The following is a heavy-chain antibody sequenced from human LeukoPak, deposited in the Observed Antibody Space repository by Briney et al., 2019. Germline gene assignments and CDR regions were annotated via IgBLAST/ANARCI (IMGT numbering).Heavy chain of an antibody. D-gene: IGHD3-10*01. CDR1: GFIFSSCA. Sequence: GRSLRLSCVASGFIFSSCAMYWVRQAPGKGLEWVAVISHDGTIEYYTDSVKGRFTISRDNSKNRLYLQMNSLRAEDTAVYYCARVFGNRNDFDYWGQGTLVTVAS. CDR3: ARVFGNRNDFDY. J-gene: IGHJ4*02. CDR2: ISHDGTIE. V-gene: IGHV3-30*04.